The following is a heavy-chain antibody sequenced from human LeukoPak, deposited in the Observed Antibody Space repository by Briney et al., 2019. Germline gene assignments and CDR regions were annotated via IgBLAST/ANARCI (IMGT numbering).Heavy chain of an antibody. V-gene: IGHV3-21*06. CDR1: GFTFSSYS. CDR2: ISISSDHK. CDR3: VRDQTPNCGGACSCALDI. D-gene: IGHD2-21*02. Sequence: TRGSPRLSCAASGFTFSSYSMNWVRQAPGKGPEWVSYISISSDHKHYADSVKGRFTISRDDAENTLYLHMSSLTADDTAVYYCVRDQTPNCGGACSCALDIWGQGTMLTVSS. J-gene: IGHJ3*02.